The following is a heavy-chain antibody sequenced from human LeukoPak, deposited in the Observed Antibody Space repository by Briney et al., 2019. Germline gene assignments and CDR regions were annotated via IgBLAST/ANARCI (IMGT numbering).Heavy chain of an antibody. J-gene: IGHJ5*02. V-gene: IGHV1-58*01. CDR2: IVVGSGNT. CDR1: GFTFTSSA. CDR3: ARDEAWGYCSVSSCQAELGNNWLDP. D-gene: IGHD2-15*01. Sequence: SVKVSCKASGFTFTSSAVQWVRQARGQRLEWIGWIVVGSGNTNYAQKFQERVTITRDMSTSTAYMELSSLRSEDTAVYYCARDEAWGYCSVSSCQAELGNNWLDPWGQGTLVTVSS.